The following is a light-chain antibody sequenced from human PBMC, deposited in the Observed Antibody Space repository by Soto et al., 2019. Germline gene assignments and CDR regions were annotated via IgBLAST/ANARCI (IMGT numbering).Light chain of an antibody. V-gene: IGKV3-11*01. CDR1: QSVSGY. Sequence: DIVLTQSPATLSSSPGNRATLSCRASQSVSGYLAWYQQKPGQAPRLLIYDASNRDTGIPARFSGSGSGTDFTLTITSLEPEDFAVYYCQQRSNWPSTFGGGTKVEI. CDR3: QQRSNWPST. J-gene: IGKJ4*01. CDR2: DAS.